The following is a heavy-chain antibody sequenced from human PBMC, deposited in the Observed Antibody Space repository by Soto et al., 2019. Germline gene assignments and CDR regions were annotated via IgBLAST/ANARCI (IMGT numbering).Heavy chain of an antibody. CDR3: AKDLAMIVVYRGDY. CDR1: GFTFSSYA. D-gene: IGHD3-22*01. Sequence: EVQLLESGGGLVQPGGSLRLSCAASGFTFSSYAMSWVRQAPGKGLEWVSAISGSGGSTYYADSVKGRFTISRDNSKNTLFLQMNSLRAEDTAVYYCAKDLAMIVVYRGDYWGQGTLVTVSS. CDR2: ISGSGGST. V-gene: IGHV3-23*01. J-gene: IGHJ4*02.